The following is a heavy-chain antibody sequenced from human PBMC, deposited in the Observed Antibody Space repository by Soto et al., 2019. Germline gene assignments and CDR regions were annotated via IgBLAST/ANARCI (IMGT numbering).Heavy chain of an antibody. J-gene: IGHJ6*02. V-gene: IGHV4-30-2*01. D-gene: IGHD4-17*01. Sequence: SETLSLTCAVSGGSISSGGYSWSWIRQPPGKGLEWIGYIYHSGSTYYNPSLKSRVTISVDRSKNQFSLKLSSVTAADTAVYYCARSHYGDYGYGKDVCSRRTTVTVSS. CDR3: ARSHYGDYGYGKDV. CDR1: GGSISSGGYS. CDR2: IYHSGST.